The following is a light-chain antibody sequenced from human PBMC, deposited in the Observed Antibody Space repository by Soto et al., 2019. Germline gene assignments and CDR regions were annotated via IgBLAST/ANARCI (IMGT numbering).Light chain of an antibody. CDR3: QSYDSSLSGSMV. V-gene: IGLV1-40*01. J-gene: IGLJ3*02. CDR1: SSNIGAGYD. Sequence: QPVLTQPPSVSGAPGQRVTISCTGSSSNIGAGYDVHWYQQLPGTAPKLHIYGNSNRPSGVPDRFSGSKSGTSASLAITGLQAEDEADYYCQSYDSSLSGSMVFGGGTKLTVL. CDR2: GNS.